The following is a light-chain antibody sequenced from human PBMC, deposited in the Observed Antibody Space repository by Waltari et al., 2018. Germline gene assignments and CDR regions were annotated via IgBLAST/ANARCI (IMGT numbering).Light chain of an antibody. Sequence: QSALTQPASVSGSPGQSITISCTGTSSDAGGSNYVSWYQQHPGNVPHIMIYDVTNRPSGVSQRFSCSKSGNTASLTISGLQAEDEADYYCSSCTDSASFKLLFGGGTKLTVL. CDR3: SSCTDSASFKLL. CDR2: DVT. J-gene: IGLJ2*01. V-gene: IGLV2-14*03. CDR1: SSDAGGSNY.